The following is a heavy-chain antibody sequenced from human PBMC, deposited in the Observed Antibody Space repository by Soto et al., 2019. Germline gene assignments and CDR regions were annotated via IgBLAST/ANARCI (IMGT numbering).Heavy chain of an antibody. Sequence: DTLSLTCSVSAGSLSNYYWTWIRQSPGKGLEWIGEIYHTGSTKYNPSLKSRVAISVDMSKNQFSLTLNSVTPADTAVYYCARGGRGSGLYFLYYFDLWGQGTLVTVSS. CDR2: IYHTGST. D-gene: IGHD6-19*01. V-gene: IGHV4-59*01. CDR1: AGSLSNYY. J-gene: IGHJ4*02. CDR3: ARGGRGSGLYFLYYFDL.